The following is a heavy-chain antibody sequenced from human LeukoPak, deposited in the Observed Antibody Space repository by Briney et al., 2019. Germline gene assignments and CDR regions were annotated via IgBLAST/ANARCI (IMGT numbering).Heavy chain of an antibody. J-gene: IGHJ4*02. D-gene: IGHD2-2*01. CDR1: GGSFSGYY. CDR3: ARASVGCSSTSCYSTQFDY. Sequence: SETLSLTCAVYGGSFSGYYWSWIRQPPGKGLEWIGEINHSGNTNYNPSLKSRVTISVDTSKNQFSLKLSSVTAADTAVYYCARASVGCSSTSCYSTQFDYWGQGTLVTVSS. V-gene: IGHV4-34*01. CDR2: INHSGNT.